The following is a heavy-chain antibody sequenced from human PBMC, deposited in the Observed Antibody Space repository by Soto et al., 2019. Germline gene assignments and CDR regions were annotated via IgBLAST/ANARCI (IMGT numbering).Heavy chain of an antibody. Sequence: PGESLKISCKSSGYSFTSYWISWVRQMPGKGLEWMGRIDPSDSYTNYSPSFQGHVSISVDKSISTAYLQWSSLKASDTAIFYCARVLSEHNDYWGQGTLVTVSS. CDR2: IDPSDSYT. CDR1: GYSFTSYW. V-gene: IGHV5-10-1*01. J-gene: IGHJ4*02. CDR3: ARVLSEHNDY. D-gene: IGHD1-20*01.